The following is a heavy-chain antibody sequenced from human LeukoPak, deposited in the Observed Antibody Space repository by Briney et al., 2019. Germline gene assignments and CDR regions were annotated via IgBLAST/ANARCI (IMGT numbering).Heavy chain of an antibody. CDR1: GFTFSSYW. D-gene: IGHD6-13*01. V-gene: IGHV3-7*03. J-gene: IGHJ4*02. CDR3: ARIPGIAAAGIDY. CDR2: IKQDGSEK. Sequence: GGSLSLSCAASGFTFSSYWMSWVRQAPGKGLEWVANIKQDGSEKYYVDSVKGRFTISRDNAKNSLYLQMNGLRAEDTAVYYCARIPGIAAAGIDYWGQGTLVTVSS.